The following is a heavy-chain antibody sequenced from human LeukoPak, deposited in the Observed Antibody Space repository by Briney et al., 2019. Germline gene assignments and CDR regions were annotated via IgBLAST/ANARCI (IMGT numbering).Heavy chain of an antibody. V-gene: IGHV3-23*01. CDR2: IGGSGGST. CDR1: GFTFSSYA. J-gene: IGHJ4*02. Sequence: GGSLRLSCAASGFTFSSYAMSRVRQAPGKGLEWVSAIGGSGGSTYYADSVKGRFTISRDNSKNTLYLQMNSLRAEDTAVYYCAKEKGDSSGYYYGDDYWGQGTLVTVSS. D-gene: IGHD3-22*01. CDR3: AKEKGDSSGYYYGDDY.